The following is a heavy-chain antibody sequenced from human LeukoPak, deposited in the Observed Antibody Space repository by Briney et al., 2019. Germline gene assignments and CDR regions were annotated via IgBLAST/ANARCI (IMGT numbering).Heavy chain of an antibody. D-gene: IGHD4-17*01. CDR3: ASYSGGNGDYGGNFDS. Sequence: GWSLRLSCAASGFTFRGSALHWLRPASAKGRAGIGRINSKTNNYATTYAPSVTGRFTISRDDAENTAYMQMNSLKTEDRAVYYCASYSGGNGDYGGNFDSWGQGTLVTVSS. CDR2: INSKTNNYAT. V-gene: IGHV3-73*01. J-gene: IGHJ4*02. CDR1: GFTFRGSA.